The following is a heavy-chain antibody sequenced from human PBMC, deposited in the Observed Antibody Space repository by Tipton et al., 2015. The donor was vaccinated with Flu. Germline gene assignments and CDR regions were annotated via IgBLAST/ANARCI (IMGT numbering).Heavy chain of an antibody. D-gene: IGHD3-9*01. CDR2: ISYDGSNK. Sequence: QLVQSGGGVVQPGRSLRLSCAASGFTFSSYAMHWARQAPGKGLEWVAVISYDGSNKYYADSVKGRFTISRDNSKNTLYLQMNSPRAEDTAVYYCAREDGNYDILTGEAFDIWGQGTMVTVSS. CDR1: GFTFSSYA. V-gene: IGHV3-30-3*01. CDR3: AREDGNYDILTGEAFDI. J-gene: IGHJ3*02.